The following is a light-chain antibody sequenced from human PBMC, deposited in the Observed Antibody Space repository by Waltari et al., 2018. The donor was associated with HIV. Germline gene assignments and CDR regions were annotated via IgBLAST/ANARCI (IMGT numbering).Light chain of an antibody. J-gene: IGLJ3*02. V-gene: IGLV1-51*02. CDR1: SSNIGHNY. Sequence: QSVLTQSPSVSAAPGQKVTISCSGSSSNIGHNYVSWYQQFPGTAPKLLIYENNKRTSGIPDRFSGSKAGTSATLGITGLQTGDEANYYCGTWDSSLSASVFGGGTELTVL. CDR2: ENN. CDR3: GTWDSSLSASV.